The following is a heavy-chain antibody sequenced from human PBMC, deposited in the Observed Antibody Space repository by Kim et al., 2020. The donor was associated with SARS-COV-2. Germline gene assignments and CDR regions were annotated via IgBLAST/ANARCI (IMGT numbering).Heavy chain of an antibody. CDR1: GFTFSSYS. Sequence: GGSLRLSCAASGFTFSSYSMNWVRQAPGKGLEWVSSISSSSSYIYYADSVKGRFTISRDNAKNSLYLQMNSLRAEDTAVYYCARMVEWDTFPEDWFDPWGQGTLVTVSS. CDR3: ARMVEWDTFPEDWFDP. V-gene: IGHV3-21*01. D-gene: IGHD3-3*01. J-gene: IGHJ5*02. CDR2: ISSSSSYI.